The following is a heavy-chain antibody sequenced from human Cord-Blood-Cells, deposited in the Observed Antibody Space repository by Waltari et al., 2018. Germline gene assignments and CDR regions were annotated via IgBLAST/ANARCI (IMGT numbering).Heavy chain of an antibody. D-gene: IGHD7-27*01. CDR1: GGSFSGYY. J-gene: IGHJ4*02. CDR2: INHSGST. Sequence: HVQLQQWGAGLLEPSETLSLTCAVYGGSFSGYYWSWLRPAPGKGLEWIGEINHSGSTNYNPSLKSRVTISVDTSKNQFSLKLSSVTAADTAVYYCARLGMGGDYWGQGTLVTVSS. V-gene: IGHV4-34*01. CDR3: ARLGMGGDY.